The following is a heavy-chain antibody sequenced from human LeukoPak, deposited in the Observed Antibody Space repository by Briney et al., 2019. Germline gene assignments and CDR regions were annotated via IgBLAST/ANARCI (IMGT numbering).Heavy chain of an antibody. J-gene: IGHJ4*02. Sequence: SETLSLTCTVSGGSISSYYWSWIRQPPGKGLEWIGYIYYSGSTNYNPSLKSRVTISVDTSKNQFSLKLSSVTAADTAVYYCVGYYDILTGYYKNWGQGTLVTVSS. D-gene: IGHD3-9*01. CDR3: VGYYDILTGYYKN. V-gene: IGHV4-59*01. CDR1: GGSISSYY. CDR2: IYYSGST.